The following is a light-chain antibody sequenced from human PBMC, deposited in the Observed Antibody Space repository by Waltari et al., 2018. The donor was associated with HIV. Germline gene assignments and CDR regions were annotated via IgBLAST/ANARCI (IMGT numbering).Light chain of an antibody. Sequence: QSALTQPPSASGSPGQSVTLSCTATNFDLGGFNYVSWYQKHPDKAPRLIIFEGKKRPSGVPDRCSGSRSGNTASLTVAGLQAEDEADYFCSSYRGDSRVLFGGGTKLTVL. J-gene: IGLJ2*01. CDR3: SSYRGDSRVL. CDR2: EGK. V-gene: IGLV2-8*01. CDR1: NFDLGGFNY.